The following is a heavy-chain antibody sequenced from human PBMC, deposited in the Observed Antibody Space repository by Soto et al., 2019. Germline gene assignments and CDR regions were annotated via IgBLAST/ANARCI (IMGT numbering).Heavy chain of an antibody. CDR2: IFNSGRSGST. CDR1: CGSIIRYY. D-gene: IGHD1-1*01. V-gene: IGHV4-59*01. CDR3: AKTALGWFDP. Sequence: SETLSLTCSFSCGSIIRYYWSWIRQPPGKGLEWIGYIFNSGRSGSTNYNPSLKSRVTISVDTSKNQFSLKLNSVTAADTAVYYCAKTALGWFDPWGQGTLVTVSS. J-gene: IGHJ5*02.